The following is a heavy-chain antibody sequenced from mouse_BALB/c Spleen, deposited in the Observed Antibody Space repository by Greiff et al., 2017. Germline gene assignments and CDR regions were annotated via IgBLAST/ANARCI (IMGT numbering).Heavy chain of an antibody. CDR3: TRLLVVATGRYFDG. V-gene: IGHV6-6*02. Sequence: EVMLVESGGGLVQPGGSMKLSCVASGFTFSNYWMNWVRQSPEKGLEWVAEIRLKSNNYATHYAESVKGRFTISRDDSKSSVYLQMNNLRAEDTGIYYCTRLLVVATGRYFDGWGAGTTVTVSS. J-gene: IGHJ1*01. D-gene: IGHD1-1*01. CDR2: IRLKSNNYAT. CDR1: GFTFSNYW.